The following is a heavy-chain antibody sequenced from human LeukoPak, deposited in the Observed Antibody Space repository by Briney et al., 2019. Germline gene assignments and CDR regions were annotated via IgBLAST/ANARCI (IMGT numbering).Heavy chain of an antibody. CDR2: INHNGNA. Sequence: SETLSLTCAVYGGSFSGYYWSWIRQPPGKGLEWIGEINHNGNAFYNPSLKSRVTISIDTSKSQFSLNLNSVTAADTSVYYCTRGRIPTGGYWGQGTWSPSPQ. D-gene: IGHD1-14*01. V-gene: IGHV4-34*01. J-gene: IGHJ4*02. CDR3: TRGRIPTGGY. CDR1: GGSFSGYY.